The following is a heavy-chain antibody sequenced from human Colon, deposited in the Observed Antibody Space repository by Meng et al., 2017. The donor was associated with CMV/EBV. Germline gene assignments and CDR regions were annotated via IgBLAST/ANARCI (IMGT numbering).Heavy chain of an antibody. J-gene: IGHJ4*02. CDR3: AKSGWETDDFRSGYFNFIDY. V-gene: IGHV3-43*02. CDR1: GFNFNDYV. Sequence: GESLKISCAASGFNFNDYVMHWVRQVPGKGLEWVSLVSGDGISADYVDSVKGRFTISRDHRKNVLYLQMNSLRTEDTALYYCAKSGWETDDFRSGYFNFIDYWGQGTPVTVSS. D-gene: IGHD3-3*01. CDR2: VSGDGISA.